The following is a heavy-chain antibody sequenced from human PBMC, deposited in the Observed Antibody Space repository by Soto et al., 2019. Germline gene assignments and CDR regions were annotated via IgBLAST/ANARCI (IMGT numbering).Heavy chain of an antibody. CDR2: IWYDGSNK. J-gene: IGHJ6*01. CDR1: GFTFSSYG. CDR3: ARSIGAADYYYSGMDV. D-gene: IGHD6-25*01. Sequence: GGSLRLSCAASGFTFSSYGMRWVRQAPGKGLEWVAVIWYDGSNKYYADSVKGRFTISRDNSKYTLYLQMNSLRAEDTAVYYCARSIGAADYYYSGMDVWGQGTTVTVS. V-gene: IGHV3-33*01.